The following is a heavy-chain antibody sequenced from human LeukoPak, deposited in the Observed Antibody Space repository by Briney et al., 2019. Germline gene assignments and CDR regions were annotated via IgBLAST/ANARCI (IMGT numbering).Heavy chain of an antibody. J-gene: IGHJ4*02. D-gene: IGHD5-12*01. CDR2: INPDSGST. CDR1: GYTFTDYY. V-gene: IGHV1-2*02. Sequence: ASVKVSCKASGYTFTDYYMHWVRQAPGQGLEWMGWINPDSGSTDYAQKFQGRVTMTRDTSISTAYMELSRLRSDDTAVYYCARALSGYLFDHWGQGALVTVSS. CDR3: ARALSGYLFDH.